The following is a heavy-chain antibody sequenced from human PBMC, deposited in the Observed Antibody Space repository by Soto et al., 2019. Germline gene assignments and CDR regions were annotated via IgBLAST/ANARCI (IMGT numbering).Heavy chain of an antibody. Sequence: EVQLLESGGGLVQPGGSLRLSCAASGFTFSSYAMSWVRQAPGKGLEWVSAISGSGGSTYYADSVKGRFTISRDNSKNTRYLQMNSRRAEDTAVYYCASHYGDYRVEFDYWGQGTLVTVSS. V-gene: IGHV3-23*01. CDR3: ASHYGDYRVEFDY. D-gene: IGHD4-17*01. CDR1: GFTFSSYA. CDR2: ISGSGGST. J-gene: IGHJ4*02.